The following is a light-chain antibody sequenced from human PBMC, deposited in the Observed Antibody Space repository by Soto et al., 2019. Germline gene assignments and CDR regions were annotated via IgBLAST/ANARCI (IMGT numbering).Light chain of an antibody. CDR2: EVS. Sequence: QSALTQPASVSGSPGQSITISCTGTSSDIGAYNSVSWYQQYPGRAPKLMIYEVSNRPSGVSARFSASKSGNTASLTISGLQAEDEADYYCNSRGGSRPYYVFGTGTKVPS. V-gene: IGLV2-14*01. CDR3: NSRGGSRPYYV. J-gene: IGLJ1*01. CDR1: SSDIGAYNS.